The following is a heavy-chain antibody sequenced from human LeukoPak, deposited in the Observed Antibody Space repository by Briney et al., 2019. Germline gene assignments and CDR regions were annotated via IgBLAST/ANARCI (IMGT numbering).Heavy chain of an antibody. CDR1: GFTFSSYS. V-gene: IGHV3-48*01. D-gene: IGHD6-13*01. Sequence: GGSLRLSCAASGFTFSSYSMNWVRQAPGQGLEWVSYITSDSVTMFYADSVKGRFTASRDNAENSMYLQMNSLRAEDTAVYYCAREIAAAGPPFFDYWGQGTLVTVSS. CDR3: AREIAAAGPPFFDY. CDR2: ITSDSVTM. J-gene: IGHJ4*02.